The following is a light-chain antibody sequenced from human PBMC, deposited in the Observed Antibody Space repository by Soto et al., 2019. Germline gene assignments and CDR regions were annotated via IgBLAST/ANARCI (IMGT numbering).Light chain of an antibody. CDR3: RCYDGSLSAYV. J-gene: IGLJ1*01. CDR1: STNIGATYF. V-gene: IGLV1-40*01. CDR2: GNT. Sequence: QSVLTQPPSVSGAPGQWVTISCSGSSTNIGATYFVPWYQQHPGKAPKLIIYGNTKRPSGVPDRFSGSKSGTSASLAISGLQAEDDADYYCRCYDGSLSAYVFGTGTKVTVL.